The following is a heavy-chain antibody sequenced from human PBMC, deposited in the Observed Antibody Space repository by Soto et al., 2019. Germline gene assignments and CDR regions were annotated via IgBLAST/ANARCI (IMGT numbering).Heavy chain of an antibody. J-gene: IGHJ5*02. CDR3: ARALESPYSSSLNWFDP. Sequence: KFSCKASGGTFSSYAISCVRQAPLQGLEWMGGIIPIFGTANYAQKFQGRVTITADESTSTAYMELSSLRSEDTAVYCCARALESPYSSSLNWFDPWGQGTLVTVSS. D-gene: IGHD6-13*01. V-gene: IGHV1-69*01. CDR1: GGTFSSYA. CDR2: IIPIFGTA.